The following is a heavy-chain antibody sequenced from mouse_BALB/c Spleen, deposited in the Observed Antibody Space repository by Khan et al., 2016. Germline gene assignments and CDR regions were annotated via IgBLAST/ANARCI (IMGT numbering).Heavy chain of an antibody. J-gene: IGHJ2*01. CDR2: IRSEANNHAT. CDR3: RSVYFDY. V-gene: IGHV6-6*01. CDR1: GFTFSDAW. Sequence: EVQLQESGGGLVQPGGSMKLSCAASGFTFSDAWMDWVRQSPEKGLEWVAEIRSEANNHATYYAESVKGRFTISRDDSKRSVYLQMNSFTAEDTGIYYCRSVYFDYWGQGTTLTVSS.